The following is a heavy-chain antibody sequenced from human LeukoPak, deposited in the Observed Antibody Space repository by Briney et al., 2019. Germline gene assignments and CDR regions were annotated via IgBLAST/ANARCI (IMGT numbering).Heavy chain of an antibody. CDR2: INHSGST. D-gene: IGHD4-11*01. V-gene: IGHV4-34*01. CDR1: GGSFSGYY. CDR3: ARFSNLDAFDI. J-gene: IGHJ3*02. Sequence: SETLSLTCAVYGGSFSGYYWSWIRQPPGKGLEWIGEINHSGSTNYNPSLKSRVTISVDTSKNQFSLKLSSVTAADTAVYYCARFSNLDAFDIWGQGTMVTVSS.